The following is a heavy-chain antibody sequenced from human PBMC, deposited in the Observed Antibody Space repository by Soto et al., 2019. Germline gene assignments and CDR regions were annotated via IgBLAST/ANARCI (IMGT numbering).Heavy chain of an antibody. CDR3: AKGRGQNWNFAY. CDR2: ISGSGGTA. CDR1: GFTFSSYA. Sequence: EVQLLESGGGSVQPGGSLRLSCVASGFTFSSYAMHWVRRPPGKGLEWVSSISGSGGTAYYADSVKGRFSISRDSLVNTRYLQMNSLRAEDRGVYYWAKGRGQNWNFAYWGQGTLVTVSP. V-gene: IGHV3-23*01. J-gene: IGHJ4*02. D-gene: IGHD1-1*01.